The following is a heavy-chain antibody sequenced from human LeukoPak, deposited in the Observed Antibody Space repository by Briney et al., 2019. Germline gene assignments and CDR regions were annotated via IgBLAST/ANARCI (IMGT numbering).Heavy chain of an antibody. V-gene: IGHV4-59*01. D-gene: IGHD3-22*01. J-gene: IGHJ4*02. Sequence: SETLSLTCTVSGGSISSYYWSWIRQPPGKGLEWIGYIYYSGSTNYNPSLKSRVTIPVDTSKNQFSLKLSSVTAADTAVYYCASYSYYYDSSGYFDYWGQGTLVTVSS. CDR1: GGSISSYY. CDR2: IYYSGST. CDR3: ASYSYYYDSSGYFDY.